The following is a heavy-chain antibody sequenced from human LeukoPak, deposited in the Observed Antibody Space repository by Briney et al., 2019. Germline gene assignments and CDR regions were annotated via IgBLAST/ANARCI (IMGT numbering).Heavy chain of an antibody. Sequence: ASVKVSCKASGYTFTGYYMHWVRQAPGQGLEWMGWISAYNGNTNYAQKLQGRVTMTTDTSTSTAYMELRSLRSDDTAVYYCARAYSANIVVVPAAMSYYYYYYMDVWGKGTTVTVSS. J-gene: IGHJ6*03. D-gene: IGHD2-2*01. V-gene: IGHV1-18*04. CDR1: GYTFTGYY. CDR2: ISAYNGNT. CDR3: ARAYSANIVVVPAAMSYYYYYYMDV.